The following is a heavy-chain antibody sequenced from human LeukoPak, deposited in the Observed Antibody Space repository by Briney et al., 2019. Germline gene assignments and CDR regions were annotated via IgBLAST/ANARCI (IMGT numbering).Heavy chain of an antibody. CDR2: IYYSGST. J-gene: IGHJ6*03. Sequence: SETLSLTCTVSGGSISSSGYYWSWIRQHPGKGLEWPGYIYYSGSTYYNPSLKSRVTISVDTSKNQFSLKLSSVTAADTAVYYCARAYCSSTSCYMFAYYMDVWGKGTTVTVSS. CDR3: ARAYCSSTSCYMFAYYMDV. CDR1: GGSISSSGYY. V-gene: IGHV4-31*03. D-gene: IGHD2-2*01.